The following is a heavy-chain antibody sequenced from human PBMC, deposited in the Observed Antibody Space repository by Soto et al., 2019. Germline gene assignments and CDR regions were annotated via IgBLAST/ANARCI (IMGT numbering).Heavy chain of an antibody. D-gene: IGHD6-13*01. Sequence: PGGSLRLSCAASGFTFSSYGMHWVRQAPGKGLEWVAVISYDGSNKYYADSVKGRFTISRDNSKNTLYLQMNSLGAEDTAVYYCAKDLTAAVTPTYYYYYGMDVWGQGTTVTVSS. CDR3: AKDLTAAVTPTYYYYYGMDV. CDR1: GFTFSSYG. V-gene: IGHV3-30*18. CDR2: ISYDGSNK. J-gene: IGHJ6*02.